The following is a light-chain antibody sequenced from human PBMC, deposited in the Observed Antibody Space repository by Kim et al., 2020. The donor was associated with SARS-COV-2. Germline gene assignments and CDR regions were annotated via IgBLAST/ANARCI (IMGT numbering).Light chain of an antibody. CDR2: GIS. CDR1: QTISANR. V-gene: IGKV3-20*01. J-gene: IGKJ2*01. Sequence: LSPGERATLSCRASQTISANRLAWYQQKPGQAPRLLIYGISLRATGIPDRFSGSGSGTDFSLIITRLEPEDFAIYYCQQYDGSTYTFGQGTELEI. CDR3: QQYDGSTYT.